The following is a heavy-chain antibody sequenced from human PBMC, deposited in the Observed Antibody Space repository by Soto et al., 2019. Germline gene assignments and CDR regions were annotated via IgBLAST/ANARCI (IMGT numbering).Heavy chain of an antibody. V-gene: IGHV1-69*13. CDR1: GGTFSSYA. CDR3: AKDRSSSWSFDY. D-gene: IGHD6-13*01. J-gene: IGHJ4*02. Sequence: ASVKVSCKASGGTFSSYAISWVRQAPGQGLEWMGGIIPIFGTANYAQKFQGRVTITADESTSTAYMELSSLRSEDTAVYYCAKDRSSSWSFDYWGQGTLVTVSS. CDR2: IIPIFGTA.